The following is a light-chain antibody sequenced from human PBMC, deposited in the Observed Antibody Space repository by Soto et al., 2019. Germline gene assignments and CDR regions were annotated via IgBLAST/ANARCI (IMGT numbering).Light chain of an antibody. CDR1: NSNIGSNT. J-gene: IGLJ1*01. CDR2: SNN. Sequence: QSVLTQPPSASGTPGQRVTISCSGSNSNIGSNTVNWYQQLPGTAPKLLIFSNNQRPSGVPDRFSASKSGTSASLAISGRQSEDEADYCCAAWDDGLNGGVVGTGTKVTVL. V-gene: IGLV1-44*01. CDR3: AAWDDGLNGGV.